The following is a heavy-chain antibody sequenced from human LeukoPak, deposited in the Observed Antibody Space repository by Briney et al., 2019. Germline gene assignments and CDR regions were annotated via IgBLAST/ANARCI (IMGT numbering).Heavy chain of an antibody. CDR3: ARMTVYYYDSSGYYFDY. Sequence: GRSLRLSCAASGFTFSSYAMHWVRQAPGKGLEWVAVTSYDGSNKYYADSVKGRFTISRDNSKNTLYLQMNSLRAEDTAVYYCARMTVYYYDSSGYYFDYWGQGTLVTVSS. J-gene: IGHJ4*02. CDR1: GFTFSSYA. V-gene: IGHV3-30*01. CDR2: TSYDGSNK. D-gene: IGHD3-22*01.